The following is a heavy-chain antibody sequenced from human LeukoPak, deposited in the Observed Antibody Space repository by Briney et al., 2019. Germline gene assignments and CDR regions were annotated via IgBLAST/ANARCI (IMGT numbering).Heavy chain of an antibody. D-gene: IGHD6-13*01. V-gene: IGHV3-21*01. CDR2: MSSSGSYI. J-gene: IGHJ4*02. CDR3: ARGVYSSAWYGGEDFDY. CDR1: GFTFSNYS. Sequence: GGSLRLSCTASGFTFSNYSMNWVRQAPGRGLEWVSSMSSSGSYIYYADSAKGRFTVSRDNARNSLYLHMNSLRAEDTAVYYCARGVYSSAWYGGEDFDYWGQGTLVNVSS.